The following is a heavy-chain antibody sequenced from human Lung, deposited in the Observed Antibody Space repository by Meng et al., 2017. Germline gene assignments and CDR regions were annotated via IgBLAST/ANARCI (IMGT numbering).Heavy chain of an antibody. CDR1: GYTFTGYY. V-gene: IGHV1-2*02. J-gene: IGHJ4*02. CDR3: ARDFEVRGVIIPTNYFDY. D-gene: IGHD3-10*01. Sequence: QGPLVQSGAEVKKPGASVKVSCKASGYTFTGYYMHWVRQAPGQGLEWMGWINPNSGGTNYAQKFQGRVTMTRDTSISTAYMELSRLRSDDTAVYYCARDFEVRGVIIPTNYFDYWGQGTLVTVSS. CDR2: INPNSGGT.